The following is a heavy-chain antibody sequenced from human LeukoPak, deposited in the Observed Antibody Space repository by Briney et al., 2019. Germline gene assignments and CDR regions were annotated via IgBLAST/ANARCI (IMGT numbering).Heavy chain of an antibody. Sequence: PGRSLRLSCAASGFTFSSYGMHWVRQAPGKGLEWVAVISYDGSNKYYADSVKGRLTISRDNSKNTMYLQMNSLRAEDTAVYYCAKDYYDSSGYYPDYWGKGTLVTVSS. CDR1: GFTFSSYG. CDR3: AKDYYDSSGYYPDY. V-gene: IGHV3-30*18. D-gene: IGHD3-22*01. J-gene: IGHJ4*02. CDR2: ISYDGSNK.